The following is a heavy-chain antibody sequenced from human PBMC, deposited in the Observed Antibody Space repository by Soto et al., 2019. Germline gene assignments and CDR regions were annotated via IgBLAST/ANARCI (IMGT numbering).Heavy chain of an antibody. CDR1: GYTFNTHG. D-gene: IGHD6-19*01. CDR2: INIYNGNT. Sequence: QVQLVQSGAEVKKPGASVKVSCKASGYTFNTHGISWVRQAPGQGLEWMGWINIYNGNTNYVQKFQGRVTMTADTPRNTADMEMRSLRSDDTAVYYCARGGSGLGYFDNWGQGTLVTVSS. V-gene: IGHV1-18*01. CDR3: ARGGSGLGYFDN. J-gene: IGHJ4*02.